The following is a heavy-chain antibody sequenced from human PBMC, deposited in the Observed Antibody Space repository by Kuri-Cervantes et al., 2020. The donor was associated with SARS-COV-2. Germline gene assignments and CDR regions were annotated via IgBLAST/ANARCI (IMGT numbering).Heavy chain of an antibody. Sequence: GGSLRLSCAASGFTFSSYWMSWVRQAPGKGLEWVANIKQDGSERYYVDSVKGRFTISRDNAKNSLYLQMNSLRAEDTAVYYCAREAVGATNDYWGQGTLVTVSS. V-gene: IGHV3-7*01. CDR3: AREAVGATNDY. CDR1: GFTFSSYW. J-gene: IGHJ4*02. D-gene: IGHD1-26*01. CDR2: IKQDGSER.